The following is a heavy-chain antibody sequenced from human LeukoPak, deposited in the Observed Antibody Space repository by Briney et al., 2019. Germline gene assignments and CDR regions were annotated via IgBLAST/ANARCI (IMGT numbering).Heavy chain of an antibody. CDR3: AATDDYDIFWYWYFDL. J-gene: IGHJ2*01. D-gene: IGHD3-9*01. CDR2: MVVGSGNT. V-gene: IGHV1-58*02. CDR1: GYTFTSYD. Sequence: GASVKVSCKASGYTFTSYDINWVRQATGQRLEWKGWMVVGSGNTNYAQKFQERVTITRDMSTSTAYMGLSSLRSEDTAVYYCAATDDYDIFWYWYFDLWGRGTLVTVSS.